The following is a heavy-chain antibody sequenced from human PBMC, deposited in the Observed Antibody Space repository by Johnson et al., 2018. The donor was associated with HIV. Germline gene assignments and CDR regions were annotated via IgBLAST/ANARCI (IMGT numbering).Heavy chain of an antibody. CDR1: GFTVSCHY. V-gene: IGHV3-66*01. J-gene: IGHJ3*02. CDR2: LYTGGCT. CDR3: AKESAFDI. Sequence: VQLVESGGGLVKSGGSLRPSCAGSGFTVSCHYMKWVRQAPGKGLEWVSFLYTGGCTWYADSVKGRFSFCRDNSKNTLYLQMNSLRAEDTAVYYCAKESAFDIWGQGTMVTVSS.